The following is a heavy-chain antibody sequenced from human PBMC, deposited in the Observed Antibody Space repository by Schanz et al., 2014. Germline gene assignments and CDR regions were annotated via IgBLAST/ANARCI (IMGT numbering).Heavy chain of an antibody. CDR1: GITLSGYG. V-gene: IGHV3-33*08. J-gene: IGHJ4*02. D-gene: IGHD2-21*01. Sequence: QVQLVESGGGVVQPGRSLRLSCAASGITLSGYGLHWVRQAPGKGLEWVAVIRYDGRNKNFVESVKGRFTISRDNSNNTVYLQMNTLRAEDTAVYYCAREDCSATSCYFRYWGQGTLVNVSS. CDR3: AREDCSATSCYFRY. CDR2: IRYDGRNK.